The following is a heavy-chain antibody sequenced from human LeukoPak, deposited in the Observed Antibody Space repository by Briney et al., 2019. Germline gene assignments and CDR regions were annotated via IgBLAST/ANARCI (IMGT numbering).Heavy chain of an antibody. CDR2: IYSSGTS. CDR3: ARGMYDLQLGAWCDP. V-gene: IGHV4-59*01. CDR1: GGSISSYY. D-gene: IGHD3-3*01. J-gene: IGHJ5*02. Sequence: SETLSLTCTVSGGSISSYYWSWIRQPPGKGLEYIGFIYSSGTSNYNPSLKSRVTMSVDTSKIQLSLKLRSVTAADTAVYYCARGMYDLQLGAWCDPGRGETVVTLS.